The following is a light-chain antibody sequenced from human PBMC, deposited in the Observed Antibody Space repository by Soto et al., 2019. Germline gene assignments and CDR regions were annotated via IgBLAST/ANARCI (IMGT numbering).Light chain of an antibody. Sequence: EIVMTQSPGTLSFSPWESATLSCRASQTVSRHLAWYQQKPGQAPRLLIYGASSRATGIPDRFSGSGSGADFTLTISRLEPEDFAVYYCQQYASSTWTFGQGNQGGYQ. CDR3: QQYASSTWT. CDR1: QTVSRH. CDR2: GAS. V-gene: IGKV3-20*01. J-gene: IGKJ1*01.